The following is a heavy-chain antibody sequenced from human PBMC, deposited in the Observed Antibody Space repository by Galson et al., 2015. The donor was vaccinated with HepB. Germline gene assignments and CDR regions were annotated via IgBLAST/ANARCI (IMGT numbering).Heavy chain of an antibody. CDR2: ISSSTTYT. D-gene: IGHD5-18*01. Sequence: SLRLSCAASGFIFSNYSMNWVRQAPGKGLEWVSFISSSTTYTSQADSVKGRFTISRDNGKSFLYLQMNSLRAEDTAVYYCARGTGYSYGPFDYWGQGILVSVSS. J-gene: IGHJ4*02. V-gene: IGHV3-21*06. CDR3: ARGTGYSYGPFDY. CDR1: GFIFSNYS.